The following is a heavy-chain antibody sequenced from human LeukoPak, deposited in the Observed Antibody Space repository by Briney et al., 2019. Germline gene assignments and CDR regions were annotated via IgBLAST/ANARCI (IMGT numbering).Heavy chain of an antibody. V-gene: IGHV5-51*01. J-gene: IGHJ5*02. CDR3: ARLSSTSQPFDP. CDR2: IYLDDSDT. Sequence: GESLKISCKGSGYSFASYWIAWVRQMPGKGLEWMGIIYLDDSDTRYSPSFQGQVTISADKSISTAYLQWSGLKASDAAVYYCARLSSTSQPFDPWGQGTLVTVSS. CDR1: GYSFASYW. D-gene: IGHD2-2*01.